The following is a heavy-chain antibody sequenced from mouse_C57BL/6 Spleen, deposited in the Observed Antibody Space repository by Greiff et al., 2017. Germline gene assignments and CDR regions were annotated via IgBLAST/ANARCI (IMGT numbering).Heavy chain of an antibody. Sequence: EVKVVESGGGLVQPGGSMKLSCVASGFTFSNYWMNWVRQSPEKGLEWVAQIRLKSDNYATHYAESVKGRFTISRDDSKSSVYLQMNNLRAEDTGIYYCTPYYDGPFAYCGQGTLVTVSA. J-gene: IGHJ3*01. V-gene: IGHV6-3*01. D-gene: IGHD1-1*01. CDR3: TPYYDGPFAY. CDR2: IRLKSDNYAT. CDR1: GFTFSNYW.